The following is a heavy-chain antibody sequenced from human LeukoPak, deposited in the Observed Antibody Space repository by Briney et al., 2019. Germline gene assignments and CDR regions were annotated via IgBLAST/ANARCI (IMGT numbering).Heavy chain of an antibody. Sequence: GGSLRLSCSASGFTFSSYAMHWVRQAPGKGLEYVSAISSNGGSTYYADSVKGRLTISRDNSKNTLYLQMSSLRAEDTAVYYCVKEGVLLWFGELSTPLDYWGQGTLVTVSS. D-gene: IGHD3-10*01. V-gene: IGHV3-64D*06. CDR3: VKEGVLLWFGELSTPLDY. J-gene: IGHJ4*02. CDR2: ISSNGGST. CDR1: GFTFSSYA.